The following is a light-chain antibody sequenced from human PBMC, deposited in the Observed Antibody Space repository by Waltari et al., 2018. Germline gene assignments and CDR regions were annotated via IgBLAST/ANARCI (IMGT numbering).Light chain of an antibody. V-gene: IGLV2-14*03. J-gene: IGLJ2*01. CDR2: DVT. CDR1: KSYVGAYNY. CDR3: SSYTTLKTVL. Sequence: QSALTQPASVSGSLGQSITISCTGTKSYVGAYNYVSWYQQHPGKFPQLLIYDVTERPSGVSNRFSGSKSGNAASLTISGLQTEDEADYYCSSYTTLKTVLFGGGTKLTVL.